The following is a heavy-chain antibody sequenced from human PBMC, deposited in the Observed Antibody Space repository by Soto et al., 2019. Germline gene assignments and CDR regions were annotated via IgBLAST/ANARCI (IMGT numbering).Heavy chain of an antibody. Sequence: GVLRLSCAASGFTFSSYAMSWVRQAPGKGLEWVSAISGSGGSTYYADSVKGRFTISRDNSKNTLYLQMNSLRAEDTAVYYCAKDPAPAPDAFDIWGQGTMVTVSS. D-gene: IGHD2-2*01. V-gene: IGHV3-23*01. CDR1: GFTFSSYA. CDR2: ISGSGGST. J-gene: IGHJ3*02. CDR3: AKDPAPAPDAFDI.